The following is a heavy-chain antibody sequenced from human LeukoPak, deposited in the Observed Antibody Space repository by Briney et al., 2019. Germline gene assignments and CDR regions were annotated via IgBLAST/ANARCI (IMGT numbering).Heavy chain of an antibody. J-gene: IGHJ4*02. CDR2: ISAYNGNT. D-gene: IGHD6-13*01. V-gene: IGHV1-18*01. CDR1: GYTFTSYG. Sequence: ASVKVSCKASGYTFTSYGISWVRQAPGQGLEWMGWISAYNGNTNYAQKLQGRVTMTTDTSMSTAYMELRSLRSDDTAVYYCASQLRIAAAVDYWGQGTLVTVSS. CDR3: ASQLRIAAAVDY.